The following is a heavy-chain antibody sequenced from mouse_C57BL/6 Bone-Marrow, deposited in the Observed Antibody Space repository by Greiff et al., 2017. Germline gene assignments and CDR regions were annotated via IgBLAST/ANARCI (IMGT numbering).Heavy chain of an antibody. CDR1: GFTFSDYY. CDR2: ISNGGGST. Sequence: EVMLVESGGGLVQPGGSLKLSCAASGFTFSDYYMYWVRQTPEKRLEWVAYISNGGGSTYYPDTVKGRYTISSDHAKNTLYLLMSRLKSEDTAMYYCARPHYYSNYEWFAYWGQGTLVTVAA. D-gene: IGHD2-5*01. J-gene: IGHJ3*01. CDR3: ARPHYYSNYEWFAY. V-gene: IGHV5-12*01.